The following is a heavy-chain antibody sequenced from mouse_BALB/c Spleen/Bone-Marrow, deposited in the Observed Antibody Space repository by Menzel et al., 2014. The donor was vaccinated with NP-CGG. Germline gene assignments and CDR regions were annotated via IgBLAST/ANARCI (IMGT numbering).Heavy chain of an antibody. J-gene: IGHJ3*01. V-gene: IGHV2-3*01. CDR1: GFSLTSYG. D-gene: IGHD2-1*01. CDR3: AKPTGNYLFPY. CDR2: IWGDGST. Sequence: VHLVESGPGLVAPSQSLSITCTVSGFSLTSYGVSWVRQPPGKGLEWLGIIWGDGSTNYHSALISRLSISKDNSKSQVFLKLNSLRTDDTATYYCAKPTGNYLFPYWGQGTLVTVSA.